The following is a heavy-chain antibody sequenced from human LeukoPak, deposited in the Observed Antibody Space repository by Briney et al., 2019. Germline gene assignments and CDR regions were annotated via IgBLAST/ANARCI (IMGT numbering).Heavy chain of an antibody. V-gene: IGHV3-30*18. CDR2: ISYDGSNK. CDR3: AKDPFSYSWSFLITAYFQH. CDR1: GFTFSSYG. D-gene: IGHD5-18*01. J-gene: IGHJ1*01. Sequence: GGSLRLSCAASGFTFSSYGMHWVRHAPGKGLEWVAVISYDGSNKYYADSVKGRFTISRDNSKNTLYLQMNSLRAEDTAVYYCAKDPFSYSWSFLITAYFQHWGQGTLVTVSS.